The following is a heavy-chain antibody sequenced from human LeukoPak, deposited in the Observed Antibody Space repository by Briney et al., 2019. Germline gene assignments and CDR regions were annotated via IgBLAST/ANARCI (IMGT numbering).Heavy chain of an antibody. CDR3: ARRPYCSGGSCYSGWFDP. Sequence: SETLSLTCAVYGGSFSGYYWSWIRQPPGKGLEWIGEINHSGSTNYNPSLKSRVTISVDTSKNQFSLKLSSVTAADTAVYYCARRPYCSGGSCYSGWFDPWGQGTQVTVSA. V-gene: IGHV4-34*01. D-gene: IGHD2-15*01. CDR2: INHSGST. J-gene: IGHJ5*02. CDR1: GGSFSGYY.